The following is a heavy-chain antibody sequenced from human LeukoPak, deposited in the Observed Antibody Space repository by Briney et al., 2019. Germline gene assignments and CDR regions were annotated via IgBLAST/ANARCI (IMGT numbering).Heavy chain of an antibody. Sequence: ASVKVSFKASGYTFTSYDINWVRQATGQGLEWMGWMNLNSGNTGNAQKFQGRVTITSYTSISTAYMELSSLRSEDTAVYYCARGKIRRITIFGVVTTYYYYYMDVWGKGTTVTVSS. V-gene: IGHV1-8*03. J-gene: IGHJ6*03. CDR1: GYTFTSYD. CDR3: ARGKIRRITIFGVVTTYYYYYMDV. CDR2: MNLNSGNT. D-gene: IGHD3-3*01.